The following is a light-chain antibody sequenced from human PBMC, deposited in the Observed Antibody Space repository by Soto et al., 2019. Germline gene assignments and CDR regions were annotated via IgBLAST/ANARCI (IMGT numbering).Light chain of an antibody. Sequence: DIQMTQSPSTLSASVGDRVTITCRASQSINNWLAWYQQKPGKAPKLFIFKASTLEIGVPSRFSGSGSGTEFTLTISSLEPDDFATYFCLQYESYPQTFGQGTKVEMK. CDR2: KAS. CDR1: QSINNW. V-gene: IGKV1-5*03. J-gene: IGKJ1*01. CDR3: LQYESYPQT.